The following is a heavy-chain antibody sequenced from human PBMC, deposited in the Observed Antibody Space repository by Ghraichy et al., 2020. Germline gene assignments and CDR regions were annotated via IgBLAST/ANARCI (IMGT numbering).Heavy chain of an antibody. J-gene: IGHJ4*02. Sequence: LSLTCAASGFTFSSYAMSWVRQAPGKGLEWVSAISGSGGSTYYADSVKGRFTISRDNSKNTLYLQMNSLRAEDTAVYYCAKDQQFIAAAGYFDYWGQGTLVTVSS. D-gene: IGHD6-13*01. V-gene: IGHV3-23*01. CDR3: AKDQQFIAAAGYFDY. CDR2: ISGSGGST. CDR1: GFTFSSYA.